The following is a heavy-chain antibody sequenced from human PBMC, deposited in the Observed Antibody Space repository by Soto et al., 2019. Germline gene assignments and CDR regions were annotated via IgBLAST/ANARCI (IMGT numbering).Heavy chain of an antibody. CDR2: ISSSSSYI. Sequence: PGGSLRLSCAASGFTFSSYSMNWVRQAPGKGLEWVSSISSSSSYIYYADSVKGRFTISRDNAKNSLYLQMNSLRAEDTAVYYCARDLSEGEYFQHWGQGTLVTVSS. V-gene: IGHV3-21*01. CDR1: GFTFSSYS. J-gene: IGHJ1*01. CDR3: ARDLSEGEYFQH.